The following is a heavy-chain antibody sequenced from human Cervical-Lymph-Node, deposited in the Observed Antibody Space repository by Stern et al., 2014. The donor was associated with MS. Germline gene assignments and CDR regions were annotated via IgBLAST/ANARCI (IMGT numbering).Heavy chain of an antibody. J-gene: IGHJ6*02. CDR3: ARAAHSSSWYPTGYYGMDV. CDR1: GGTFSSYA. V-gene: IGHV1-69*06. Sequence: VQLVESGAEVKKPGCPVKVSWKASGGTFSSYAIRWVRQAPGQGLEGMAGITPTLGTANYATRFQGRGPLNADKSTSTAYMELSSLRSEDTAVYYCARAAHSSSWYPTGYYGMDVWGQGTPVTVSS. D-gene: IGHD6-13*01. CDR2: ITPTLGTA.